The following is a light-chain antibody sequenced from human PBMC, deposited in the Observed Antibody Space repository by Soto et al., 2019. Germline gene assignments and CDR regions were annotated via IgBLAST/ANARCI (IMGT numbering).Light chain of an antibody. Sequence: DIVMTQTPLSLSVTLGQPASISCRSSESLVYSNGNTYLSWYHQRPGQPPRILIHRVSNRFSGVPERFSGSGAATDFTLKISRVEAEDVGTYYCTQGTLWWTFGQGTKVEI. J-gene: IGKJ1*01. CDR2: RVS. CDR1: ESLVYSNGNTY. CDR3: TQGTLWWT. V-gene: IGKV2-24*01.